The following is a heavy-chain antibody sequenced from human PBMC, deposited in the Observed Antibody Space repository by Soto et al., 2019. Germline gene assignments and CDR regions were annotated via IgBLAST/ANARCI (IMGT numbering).Heavy chain of an antibody. CDR3: VRLGPQLERPDAFDX. J-gene: IGHJ3*01. D-gene: IGHD1-1*01. CDR1: GYRFTNYW. Sequence: RGESLKISCKGSGYRFTNYWIGWVRQMPVEGLDWMGIIYPGDSDTRYSPSFQGQVTISADKSISTAYLQWSSLKASDTAMYYCVRLGPQLERPDAFDXWGHGTMVTVSS. CDR2: IYPGDSDT. V-gene: IGHV5-51*01.